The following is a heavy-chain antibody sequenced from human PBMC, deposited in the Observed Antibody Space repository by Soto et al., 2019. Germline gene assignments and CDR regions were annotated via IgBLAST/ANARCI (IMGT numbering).Heavy chain of an antibody. J-gene: IGHJ6*02. CDR1: GFTFSSYA. V-gene: IGHV3-30*18. CDR3: AKDHYDFGPLGYYGMDV. Sequence: GSLRLSCAASGFTFSSYAMSWVRQAPGKGLEWVAVISYDGSNKYYADSVKGRFTISRDNSKNTLYLQMNSLRAEDTAVYFCAKDHYDFGPLGYYGMDVWGQGTTVTVSS. D-gene: IGHD3-3*01. CDR2: ISYDGSNK.